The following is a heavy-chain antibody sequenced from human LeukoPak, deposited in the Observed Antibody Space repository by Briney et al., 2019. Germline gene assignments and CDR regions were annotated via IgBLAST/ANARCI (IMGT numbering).Heavy chain of an antibody. CDR1: GFTFSNYN. D-gene: IGHD3-22*01. J-gene: IGHJ4*02. CDR3: ARALEHYYDSSGYYLGY. Sequence: GGSLRLSCAASGFTFSNYNMNWVRQAPGKGLECISYISSSGSTIYYADSVKGRFTISRDNSKNTLYLQMNSLTAEDTAVYYCARALEHYYDSSGYYLGYWGQGTLVTVSS. CDR2: ISSSGSTI. V-gene: IGHV3-48*01.